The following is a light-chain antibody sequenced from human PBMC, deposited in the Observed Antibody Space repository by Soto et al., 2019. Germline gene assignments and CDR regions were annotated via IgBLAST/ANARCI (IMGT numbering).Light chain of an antibody. Sequence: QSVLTQPPSASGTPGQRVTISCSGSSSNIGGNIVNWYQQVPGTAPKLLIYSDNQRPSGVPDRFSGSKSGTSASLAISGLQSDDEAEYYCAAWDDSLNGVVFGGGTKLTVL. CDR3: AAWDDSLNGVV. V-gene: IGLV1-44*01. J-gene: IGLJ2*01. CDR2: SDN. CDR1: SSNIGGNI.